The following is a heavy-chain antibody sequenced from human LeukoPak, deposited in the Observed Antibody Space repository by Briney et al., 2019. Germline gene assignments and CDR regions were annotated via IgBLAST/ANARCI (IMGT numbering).Heavy chain of an antibody. D-gene: IGHD3-10*01. J-gene: IGHJ4*02. CDR1: GFTMSSYD. V-gene: IGHV3-30*02. CDR3: AKLLRFGELLATDY. Sequence: GGSLRLFCAASGFTMSSYDMHWVRQAPGKGLEWVAFIQYDENNKYYADSVKGRFTISRDTSKNTLYMQMNSLRAEDTAVYYCAKLLRFGELLATDYWGQGTLVTVSS. CDR2: IQYDENNK.